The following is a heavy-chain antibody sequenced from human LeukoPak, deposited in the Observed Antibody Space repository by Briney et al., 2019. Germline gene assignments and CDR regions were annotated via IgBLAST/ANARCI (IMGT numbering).Heavy chain of an antibody. CDR2: IYPGDSDS. V-gene: IGHV5-51*01. D-gene: IGHD3-10*01. Sequence: GESLKISCKGSGYTFPNSWIGWVRQLPGKGLEWMGIIYPGDSDSRYSPSFQGQVTTSVDKSISTAYLQWSSLKASDTAMYYCARGRGLVRGAYYFDYWGQGTLVTVSS. J-gene: IGHJ4*02. CDR3: ARGRGLVRGAYYFDY. CDR1: GYTFPNSW.